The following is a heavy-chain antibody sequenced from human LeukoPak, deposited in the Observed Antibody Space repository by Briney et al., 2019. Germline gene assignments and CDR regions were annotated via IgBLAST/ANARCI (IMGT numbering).Heavy chain of an antibody. CDR3: ARRATANSGYHFDY. CDR1: GFTVSNNY. CDR2: IYSGGST. V-gene: IGHV3-66*01. J-gene: IGHJ4*02. Sequence: PGGSLRLSCAASGFTVSNNYMSWVRQAPGKGLEWVSVIYSGGSTYYADSVKGRFTISRGNSRNTMYLQMNSLRAEDTAVYYCARRATANSGYHFDYWGQGTLVTVSS. D-gene: IGHD3-22*01.